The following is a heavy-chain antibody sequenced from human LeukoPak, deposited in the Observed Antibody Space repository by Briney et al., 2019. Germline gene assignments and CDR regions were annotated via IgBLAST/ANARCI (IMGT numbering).Heavy chain of an antibody. V-gene: IGHV1-24*01. J-gene: IGHJ5*02. D-gene: IGHD3-16*01. CDR3: ATSTYYDYVWGSYRLDT. Sequence: ASVKVSCKVSGYTLTELSMHWVRQPPGKGLEWMGGFDPEDGETIYAQKFQGRVTMTEDTSTDTAYVELSSLRSEDTAVYYCATSTYYDYVWGSYRLDTWGQGTLVTVSS. CDR1: GYTLTELS. CDR2: FDPEDGET.